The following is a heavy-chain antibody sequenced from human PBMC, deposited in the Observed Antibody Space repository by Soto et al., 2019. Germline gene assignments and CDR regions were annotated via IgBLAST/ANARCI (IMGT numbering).Heavy chain of an antibody. Sequence: GGSLRLSCAASGLTFSSYWMSWVRQAPGKGLEWVANIKQDGSEKYYVDSVKGRFTISRDNAKKSVYLQMNSLRAEDAAVYYCATSFLAYWGQGTLVTVSS. CDR1: GLTFSSYW. J-gene: IGHJ4*02. CDR3: ATSFLAY. CDR2: IKQDGSEK. D-gene: IGHD3-16*02. V-gene: IGHV3-7*01.